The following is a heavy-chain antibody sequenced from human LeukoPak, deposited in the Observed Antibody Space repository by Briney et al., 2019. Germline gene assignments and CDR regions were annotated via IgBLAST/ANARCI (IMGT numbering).Heavy chain of an antibody. D-gene: IGHD6-6*01. CDR2: ITSSTSNI. J-gene: IGHJ4*02. CDR1: GFTFSTYS. V-gene: IGHV3-48*01. CDR3: ASTLAANIDY. Sequence: PGGSLRLSCAASGFTFSTYSMNWVRQDPGKGLEWVSYITSSTSNIYYADSVKGRFTISRDNAKNSLYLQMNSLRAEDTGVYYCASTLAANIDYWGQGTLVTVSS.